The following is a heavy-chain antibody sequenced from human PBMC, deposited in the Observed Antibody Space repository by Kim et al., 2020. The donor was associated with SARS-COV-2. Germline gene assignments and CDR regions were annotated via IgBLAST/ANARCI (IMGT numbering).Heavy chain of an antibody. J-gene: IGHJ3*01. D-gene: IGHD2-15*01. V-gene: IGHV4-34*01. CDR3: ASHTLYCSGGSCYFPNDA. CDR2: INHSGST. CDR1: GGSFSGYY. Sequence: SETLSLTCAVYGGSFSGYYWSWIRQPPGKGLEWIGEINHSGSTNYNPSLKSRVTISVDTSKNQFSLKLSSVTAADTAVYYCASHTLYCSGGSCYFPNDA.